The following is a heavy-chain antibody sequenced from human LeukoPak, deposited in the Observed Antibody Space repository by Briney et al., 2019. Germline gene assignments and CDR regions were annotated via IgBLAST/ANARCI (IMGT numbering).Heavy chain of an antibody. CDR2: IKSKTEGGTT. J-gene: IGHJ4*02. CDR3: TTYGYSSRLFDY. CDR1: GFTFRNTW. V-gene: IGHV3-15*01. Sequence: GGSLRLSCAAPGFTFRNTWMSWVRQTPGKGLERVGRIKSKTEGGTTDYAAPVKGRFTISRDDSKNTLYLQMNSLKTEDTAVYYCTTYGYSSRLFDYWGQGTLVSVSS. D-gene: IGHD6-13*01.